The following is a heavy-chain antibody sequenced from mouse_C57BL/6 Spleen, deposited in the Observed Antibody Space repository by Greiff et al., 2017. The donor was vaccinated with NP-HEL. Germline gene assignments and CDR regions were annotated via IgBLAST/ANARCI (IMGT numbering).Heavy chain of an antibody. D-gene: IGHD2-1*01. CDR2: IYPGDGDT. Sequence: QVQLKQSGPELVKPGASVKISCKASGYAFSSSWMNWVKQRPGKGLEWIGRIYPGDGDTNYNGKFKGKATLTADKSSSTAYMQLSSLTSEDSAVYFCARSWAYGNYFDYWGQGTTLTVSS. J-gene: IGHJ2*01. CDR1: GYAFSSSW. V-gene: IGHV1-82*01. CDR3: ARSWAYGNYFDY.